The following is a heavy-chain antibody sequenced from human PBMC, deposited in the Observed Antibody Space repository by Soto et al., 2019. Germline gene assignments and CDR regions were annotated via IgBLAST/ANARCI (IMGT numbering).Heavy chain of an antibody. CDR1: GSTFSSYG. D-gene: IGHD6-13*01. CDR3: ARFQSGYSSSWYVPEHQGLVDY. V-gene: IGHV3-30*03. J-gene: IGHJ4*02. CDR2: ISYDGSNK. Sequence: PGGSLRLSCAASGSTFSSYGMHWVRQAPGKGLEWVAVISYDGSNKYYADSVKGRFTISRDNSKNTLYLQMNSLRAEDTAVYYCARFQSGYSSSWYVPEHQGLVDYWGQGTLVTVSS.